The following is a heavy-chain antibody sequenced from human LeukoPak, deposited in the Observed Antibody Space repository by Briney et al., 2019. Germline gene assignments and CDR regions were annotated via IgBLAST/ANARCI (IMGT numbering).Heavy chain of an antibody. J-gene: IGHJ3*02. V-gene: IGHV3-33*01. CDR2: IWYDGSNK. D-gene: IGHD3-22*01. CDR3: ARENYDSSGYPAFDI. Sequence: GGSLRLSCAASGFTFSSYGMHWVRQAPGKGLEWVAVIWYDGSNKYYADSVKGRFTISRENAKNSLYLQMNSLRAGDTAVYYCARENYDSSGYPAFDIWGQGTMVTVSS. CDR1: GFTFSSYG.